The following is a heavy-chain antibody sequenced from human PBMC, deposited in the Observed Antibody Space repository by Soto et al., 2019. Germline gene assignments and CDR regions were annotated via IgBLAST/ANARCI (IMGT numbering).Heavy chain of an antibody. Sequence: TGGSLRLSCAASGFTFSSYWMSWVRQAPGKGLERVANIKQDGSEKYYVDSVKGRFTVSRDNAKNSLYLQMNSLRAEDTAVYYCARVLRDGYNYRFDYWGQGTLVTVSS. CDR1: GFTFSSYW. V-gene: IGHV3-7*01. CDR2: IKQDGSEK. CDR3: ARVLRDGYNYRFDY. D-gene: IGHD5-12*01. J-gene: IGHJ4*02.